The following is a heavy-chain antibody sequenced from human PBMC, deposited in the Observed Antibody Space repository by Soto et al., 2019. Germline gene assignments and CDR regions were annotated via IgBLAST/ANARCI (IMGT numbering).Heavy chain of an antibody. CDR1: GGTFSSYA. CDR2: IIPIFGTA. D-gene: IGHD3-22*01. J-gene: IGHJ3*02. V-gene: IGHV1-69*13. CDR3: ARGTVRGITMIVKTPGAFDI. Sequence: ASVKVSCKASGGTFSSYAISWVRQAPGQGLEWMGGIIPIFGTANYAQKFQGRVTITADESTSTAYMELSSLRSEDTAVYYCARGTVRGITMIVKTPGAFDIWGQGTMVTVSS.